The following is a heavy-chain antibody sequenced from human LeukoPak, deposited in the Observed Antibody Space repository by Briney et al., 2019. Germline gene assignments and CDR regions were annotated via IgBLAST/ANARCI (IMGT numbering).Heavy chain of an antibody. J-gene: IGHJ4*02. CDR3: ASRKLGNDY. CDR1: DYPISSGYY. V-gene: IGHV4-61*01. D-gene: IGHD7-27*01. CDR2: IYHTGST. Sequence: PSETLSLTCTVSDYPISSGYYWSWIRQSPGKGLEWIGYIYHTGSTSYSPSLKSRVTISADTSQNQFSLKLSSVTAADTAVYYCASRKLGNDYWGQGTLVTVSS.